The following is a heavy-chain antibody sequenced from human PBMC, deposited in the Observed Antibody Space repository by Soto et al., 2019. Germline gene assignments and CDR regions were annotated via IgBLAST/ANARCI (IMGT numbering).Heavy chain of an antibody. V-gene: IGHV3-72*01. CDR3: NVWVSGHDFGAA. CDR1: GFTFSDHY. CDR2: SKNKADSYTT. Sequence: EVQLVESGGGLVQPGGSLRLSCAASGFTFSDHYMDWVRQAPGKGLEWVGRSKNKADSYTTEYAASVKGRFSISRDGSKNSLFLQMNSLKTEDTGVYYCNVWVSGHDFGAAWGQGILVTVSS. D-gene: IGHD3-10*01. J-gene: IGHJ4*02.